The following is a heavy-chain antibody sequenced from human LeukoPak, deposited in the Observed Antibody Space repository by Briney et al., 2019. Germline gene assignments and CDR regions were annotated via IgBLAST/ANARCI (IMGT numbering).Heavy chain of an antibody. CDR3: ARRGALAGRYYFDY. D-gene: IGHD6-19*01. J-gene: IGHJ4*02. CDR2: VYHSGTS. Sequence: SETLSLTCTVSGFPISGSSYYWDWIRQPPGRGLEWIGSVYHSGTSYSNESLKSRVTISVDTSKSQLSLRLSTVTAADTAVYYCARRGALAGRYYFDYWGQGALVTVSP. V-gene: IGHV4-39*01. CDR1: GFPISGSSYY.